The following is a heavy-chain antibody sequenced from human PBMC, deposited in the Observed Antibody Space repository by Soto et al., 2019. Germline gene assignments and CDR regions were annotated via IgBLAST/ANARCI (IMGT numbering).Heavy chain of an antibody. Sequence: EVQLVESGGGLIQSGGSLRLSCAASGFIVSSNYMSWVRQAPGKGLEWVSVIYSDGSTHYTDSVKDRFISSRDISKNTLYLHMDGLRAEETAVYYCARARYDSSGYYFDYWGQGALVTVSS. D-gene: IGHD3-22*01. V-gene: IGHV3-53*01. J-gene: IGHJ4*02. CDR1: GFIVSSNY. CDR3: ARARYDSSGYYFDY. CDR2: IYSDGST.